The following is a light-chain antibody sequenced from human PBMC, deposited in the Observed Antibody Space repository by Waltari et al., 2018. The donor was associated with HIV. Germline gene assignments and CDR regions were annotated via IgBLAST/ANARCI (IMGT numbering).Light chain of an antibody. CDR1: QGLLYSSNNKNY. CDR2: WAS. Sequence: DIVMTQSPDSLAVSLGERATINCKSSQGLLYSSNNKNYVTWYQQKPRKPPNRLIYWASTRESGFPERFRGSGSGTDFTLTISSLQAEDVAVYYCQQYYTIPLTFGGGTKVEIK. J-gene: IGKJ4*01. CDR3: QQYYTIPLT. V-gene: IGKV4-1*01.